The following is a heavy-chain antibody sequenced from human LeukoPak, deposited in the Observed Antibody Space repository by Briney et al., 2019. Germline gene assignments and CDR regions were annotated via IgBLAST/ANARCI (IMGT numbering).Heavy chain of an antibody. CDR1: AFTFTSYA. CDR2: ISGSGGST. Sequence: PGGSLRLSCAASAFTFTSYAMSWVRQAPGKGLEWVSAISGSGGSTYYADSVKGRFTISRDNSKNTLYLQMNSLRAEDTAVYYCAKDYHPWANLANFDCWGQGTLVTVSS. V-gene: IGHV3-23*01. J-gene: IGHJ4*02. D-gene: IGHD1-14*01. CDR3: AKDYHPWANLANFDC.